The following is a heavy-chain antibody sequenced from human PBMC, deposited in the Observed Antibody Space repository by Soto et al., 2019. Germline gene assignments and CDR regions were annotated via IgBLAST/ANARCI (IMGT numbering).Heavy chain of an antibody. CDR2: IIPIFGTA. J-gene: IGHJ3*02. V-gene: IGHV1-69*01. CDR1: GGTFSSYA. Sequence: QVQLVQSGAEVKKPGSSVKVSCKASGGTFSSYAISWVRQAPGQGLEWMGGIIPIFGTANYAQKFQGRVTITADESTSTAYMELSSLRSDDTAVYYCARIYDSSGYSAFDIWGQGTMVTVSS. D-gene: IGHD3-22*01. CDR3: ARIYDSSGYSAFDI.